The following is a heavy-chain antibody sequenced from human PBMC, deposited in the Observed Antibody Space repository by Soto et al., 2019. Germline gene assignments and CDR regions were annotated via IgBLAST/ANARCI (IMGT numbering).Heavy chain of an antibody. CDR1: GFTFSSYA. Sequence: QVQLVESGGGVVQPGRSLRLSCAASGFTFSSYAMHWVRQAPGKGLEWVAIISYDGSNKYYADSVKGRFTISRDNSKNALSLQMNILRAEDTAVYYCAIEGVVSSVTPLFDVWGRGTLVTVSS. CDR3: AIEGVVSSVTPLFDV. J-gene: IGHJ2*01. CDR2: ISYDGSNK. D-gene: IGHD2-21*02. V-gene: IGHV3-30-3*01.